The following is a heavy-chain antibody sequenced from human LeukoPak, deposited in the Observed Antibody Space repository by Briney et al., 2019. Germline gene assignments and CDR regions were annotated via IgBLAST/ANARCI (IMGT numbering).Heavy chain of an antibody. D-gene: IGHD3-10*01. CDR1: GFTFSSYA. CDR3: ARWYYYGSGSSPGMDV. V-gene: IGHV3-30*04. J-gene: IGHJ6*02. CDR2: ISYDGSNK. Sequence: PGRSLRPSCAASGFTFSSYAMHWVRQAPGKGLEWVAVISYDGSNKYYADSVKGRFTISRDNSKNTLYLQMNSLRAEDTAVYYCARWYYYGSGSSPGMDVWGQGTTVTVSS.